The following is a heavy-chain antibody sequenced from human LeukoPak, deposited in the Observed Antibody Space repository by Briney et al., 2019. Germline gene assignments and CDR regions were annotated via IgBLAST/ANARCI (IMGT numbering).Heavy chain of an antibody. CDR3: ARMSSSWYGEFDY. D-gene: IGHD6-13*01. CDR2: ISGSGGST. J-gene: IGHJ4*02. CDR1: GFTFSSYA. V-gene: IGHV3-23*01. Sequence: GGSLRLSCAASGFTFSSYAMSWVRQAPGKGLEWVSAISGSGGSTYYADSVKGRFTISRDNSKNTLYLQMNSLRAEDTAVYYCARMSSSWYGEFDYWGQGTLVTVSS.